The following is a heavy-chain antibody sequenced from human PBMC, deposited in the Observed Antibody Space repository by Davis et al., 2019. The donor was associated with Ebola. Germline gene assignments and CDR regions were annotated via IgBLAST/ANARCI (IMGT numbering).Heavy chain of an antibody. D-gene: IGHD7-27*01. Sequence: GESLKISCAASGFTFSNYYMSWIRQAPGKGLEWVSYITSSGSNIYYADSVKGRFTISRDNAKNTLYLQMNSLGAEDTALYYCTSLTDPFDFWGQGTQVTVSS. CDR2: ITSSGSNI. CDR3: TSLTDPFDF. CDR1: GFTFSNYY. J-gene: IGHJ4*02. V-gene: IGHV3-11*04.